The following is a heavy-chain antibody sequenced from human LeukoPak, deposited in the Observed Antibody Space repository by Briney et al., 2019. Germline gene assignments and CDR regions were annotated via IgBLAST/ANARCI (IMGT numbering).Heavy chain of an antibody. D-gene: IGHD3-22*01. CDR3: AADPYYYDSSGYPNYYYMDV. CDR1: GSTFTSSA. J-gene: IGHJ6*03. Sequence: SVKVSCKASGSTFTSSAMQWVRQARGQRLEWIGWIVVGSGNTNYAQKFQERVTITRDMSTSTAYMELSSLRSEDTAVYYCAADPYYYDSSGYPNYYYMDVWGKGTTVTVSS. V-gene: IGHV1-58*02. CDR2: IVVGSGNT.